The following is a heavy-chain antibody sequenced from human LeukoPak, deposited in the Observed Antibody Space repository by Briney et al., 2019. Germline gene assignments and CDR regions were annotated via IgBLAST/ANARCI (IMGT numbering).Heavy chain of an antibody. J-gene: IGHJ4*02. CDR2: ISSSGSTI. CDR1: GFTFSSYE. D-gene: IGHD3-3*01. CDR3: ASRLRFLEWSPFDY. Sequence: GGSLRLSCAASGFTFSSYEMNWVRQAPGKGLEWVSYISSSGSTIYYADSVKGRFTISRDNAKNSLYLQMNSLRAEDTAVYYCASRLRFLEWSPFDYWGQGPLVTVSS. V-gene: IGHV3-48*03.